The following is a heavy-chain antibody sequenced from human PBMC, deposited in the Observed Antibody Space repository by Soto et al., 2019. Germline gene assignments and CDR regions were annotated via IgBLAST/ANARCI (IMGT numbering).Heavy chain of an antibody. CDR2: VHISGHS. D-gene: IGHD1-1*01. J-gene: IGHJ5*01. Sequence: SETLSLTCTLSGGSVRAPDWWNGVRQSPDKGLEWIAEVHISGHSNYNPSLRSRVSVSIDSSKNQFYLNLNSVTAADTAIYYCARVRQGCSANNCYFDPWGQGTQVTVSS. V-gene: IGHV4-4*02. CDR3: ARVRQGCSANNCYFDP. CDR1: GGSVRAPDW.